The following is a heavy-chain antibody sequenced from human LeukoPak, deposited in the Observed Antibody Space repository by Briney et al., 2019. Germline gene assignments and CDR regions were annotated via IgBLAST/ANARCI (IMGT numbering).Heavy chain of an antibody. CDR2: ISAYNGNT. Sequence: ASVKVSCKASGYTFTSYGISWVRQAPGQGLEWMGWISAYNGNTNYAQKLRGRATMTTDTPTSPSYRKLRSLRSDDTAVYYCARDRMGPAGGWFDPWGQGTLVTVSS. V-gene: IGHV1-18*01. J-gene: IGHJ5*02. D-gene: IGHD3-10*01. CDR1: GYTFTSYG. CDR3: ARDRMGPAGGWFDP.